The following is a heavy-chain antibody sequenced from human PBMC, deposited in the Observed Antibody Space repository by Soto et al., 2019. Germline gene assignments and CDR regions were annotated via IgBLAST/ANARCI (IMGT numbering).Heavy chain of an antibody. J-gene: IGHJ6*02. D-gene: IGHD2-21*02. CDR2: FWYNGSDN. CDR1: GFTFSSSG. V-gene: IGHV3-33*01. Sequence: PGGPLRLSCAASGFTFSSSGMHWVRQAPGKGLEWVAVFWYNGSDNYYADSVKGRFTISRDNSKNTLYLQMNSLRAEDTAVYYCARAVTDYYYGMDVWGQGTTVTVSS. CDR3: ARAVTDYYYGMDV.